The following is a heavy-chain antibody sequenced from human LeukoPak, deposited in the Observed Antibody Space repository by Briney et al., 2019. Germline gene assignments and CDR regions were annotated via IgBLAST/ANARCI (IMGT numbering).Heavy chain of an antibody. D-gene: IGHD6-19*01. J-gene: IGHJ3*02. Sequence: PSETLSLTCTVSGGSISSYYWSWIRQPPGKGLEWIGYIYYSGSTNYNPSLKSRVTISVDTSKNQFSLKLSSVTAADTAVYYCGRGPIAVAGKGSAFDIWGQGTMITVSS. CDR1: GGSISSYY. V-gene: IGHV4-59*01. CDR3: GRGPIAVAGKGSAFDI. CDR2: IYYSGST.